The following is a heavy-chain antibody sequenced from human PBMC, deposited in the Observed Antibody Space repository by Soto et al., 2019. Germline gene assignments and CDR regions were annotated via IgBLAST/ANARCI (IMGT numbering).Heavy chain of an antibody. CDR2: IIPILRTR. J-gene: IGHJ6*02. V-gene: IGHV1-69*01. CDR3: AKSRAYSVTEPALFDEMDV. CDR1: GGTFNSNA. D-gene: IGHD5-12*01. Sequence: QVQLVQSGAEVKTPGSSLKVSCKASGGTFNSNALSWVRQAPGQGLEWMGAIIPILRTRKYAQKFQDRVTFSADESTDTAYMELTSLRSEDTAVYYCAKSRAYSVTEPALFDEMDVWGQGTTVSVSS.